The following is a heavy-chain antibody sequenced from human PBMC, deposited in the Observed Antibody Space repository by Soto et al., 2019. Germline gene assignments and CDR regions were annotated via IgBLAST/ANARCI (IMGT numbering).Heavy chain of an antibody. CDR1: GGSISTYY. CDR3: ASAGTRRSHYGYGMDI. V-gene: IGHV4-59*01. D-gene: IGHD1-1*01. J-gene: IGHJ6*02. CDR2: IYSSAST. Sequence: SQTLSLTCTVSGGSISTYYWNWIRQPPGEGLEWIGYIYSSASTSYNPSLKSRATISVDTSKDQFSLKVRSVTAADTAVYYCASAGTRRSHYGYGMDIWGQGXSVTVYS.